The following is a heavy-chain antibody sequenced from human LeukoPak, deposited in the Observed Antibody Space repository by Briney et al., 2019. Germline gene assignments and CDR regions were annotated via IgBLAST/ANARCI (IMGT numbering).Heavy chain of an antibody. J-gene: IGHJ4*02. CDR1: GGSISPHY. Sequence: NPSETLSLTCTVSGGSISPHYWTWIRQTPGKGLEWIGYVYYNGLTSYNASLRRRLILSVDTARNQVSLKLTSVTAADTAVYYCTREVSTVTFDYRGQGTLVTVSS. V-gene: IGHV4-59*11. D-gene: IGHD4-17*01. CDR3: TREVSTVTFDY. CDR2: VYYNGLT.